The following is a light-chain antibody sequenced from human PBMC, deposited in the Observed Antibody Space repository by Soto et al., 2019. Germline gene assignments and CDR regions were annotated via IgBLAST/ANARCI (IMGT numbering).Light chain of an antibody. CDR1: QSVSSSY. Sequence: EIVLTQSPATLSLSPGERATLSCGASQSVSSSYLAWYQQKPGLAPRLLIYDASSRATGIPDRFSGSGSGTDFTLTISRLEPEDFALYYCQQYSSSPPITFGQGTRLEIK. V-gene: IGKV3D-20*01. J-gene: IGKJ5*01. CDR2: DAS. CDR3: QQYSSSPPIT.